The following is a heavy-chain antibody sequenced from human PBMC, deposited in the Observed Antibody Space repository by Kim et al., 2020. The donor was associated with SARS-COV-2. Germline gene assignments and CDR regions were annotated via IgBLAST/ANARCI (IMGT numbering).Heavy chain of an antibody. D-gene: IGHD3-16*01. J-gene: IGHJ5*02. Sequence: SETLSLTCTVSGGSISSSSYYWGWIRQPPGKGLEWIGSIYYSGSTYYNPSLKSRVTISVDTSKNQFSLKLSSVTAADTAVYYCARLGRGRWDNWFDPWGQGTLVTVSS. CDR2: IYYSGST. CDR3: ARLGRGRWDNWFDP. V-gene: IGHV4-39*01. CDR1: GGSISSSSYY.